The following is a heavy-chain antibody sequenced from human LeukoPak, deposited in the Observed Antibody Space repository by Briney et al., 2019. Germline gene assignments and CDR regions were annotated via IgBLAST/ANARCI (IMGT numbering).Heavy chain of an antibody. D-gene: IGHD5-18*01. Sequence: GGSLRLSCSVSGFTFSKYNMNWVRQAPGKGLEWISYINSGSSLIYYADSVKGRFTISRDNAKNSLYLQMSSLRADDLAVYYCARAWDGYSYGYYYWGQGTLVTVSS. J-gene: IGHJ4*02. CDR3: ARAWDGYSYGYYY. V-gene: IGHV3-48*01. CDR1: GFTFSKYN. CDR2: INSGSSLI.